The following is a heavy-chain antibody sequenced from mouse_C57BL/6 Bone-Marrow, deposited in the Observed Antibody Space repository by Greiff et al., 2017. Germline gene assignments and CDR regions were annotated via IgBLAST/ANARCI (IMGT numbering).Heavy chain of an antibody. J-gene: IGHJ1*03. Sequence: EVQLVESGGGLVKPGGSLKLSCAASGFTFSDYGMHWVRQAPEKGLEWVAYISSGSSTIYYADTVKGRFTISRDNAKNTLFLQMTSLRSEDTAMYYCARPGIITTVVATGYFDVWGTGTTVTVSS. D-gene: IGHD1-1*01. CDR1: GFTFSDYG. V-gene: IGHV5-17*01. CDR2: ISSGSSTI. CDR3: ARPGIITTVVATGYFDV.